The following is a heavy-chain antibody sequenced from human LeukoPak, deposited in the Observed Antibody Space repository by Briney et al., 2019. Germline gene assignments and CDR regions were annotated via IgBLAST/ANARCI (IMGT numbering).Heavy chain of an antibody. J-gene: IGHJ5*02. CDR1: GYIFMNFG. V-gene: IGHV1-18*01. CDR3: ARSGDGTWFDP. Sequence: GASVKVSCKASGYIFMNFGMGWVRQAPGQGLEWLGWISAYNGDTNYAQKFRGRVTMTTDTSTSTAYMEVRSLTSDDTAIYYCARSGDGTWFDPWGQGTLVIVSS. CDR2: ISAYNGDT.